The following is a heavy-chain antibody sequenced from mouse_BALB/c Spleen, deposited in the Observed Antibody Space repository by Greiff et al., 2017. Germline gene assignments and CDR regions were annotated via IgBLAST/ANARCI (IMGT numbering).Heavy chain of an antibody. CDR1: GYSFTSYW. CDR3: ARDGYIYAMDY. Sequence: QVQLQQSGPQLVRPGASVKISCKASGYSFTSYWMHWVKQRPGQGLEWIGMIDPSDSETRLNQKFKDKATLTVDKSSSTAYMQLSSPTSEDSAVYYCARDGYIYAMDYWGQGTSVTVSS. CDR2: IDPSDSET. J-gene: IGHJ4*01. D-gene: IGHD2-3*01. V-gene: IGHV1S126*01.